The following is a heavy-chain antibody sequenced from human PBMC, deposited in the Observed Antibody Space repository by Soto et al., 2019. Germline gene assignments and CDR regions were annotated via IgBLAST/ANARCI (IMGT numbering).Heavy chain of an antibody. D-gene: IGHD1-26*01. CDR2: IYYSGTT. V-gene: IGHV4-59*01. Sequence: PSETLSLTCTFSSGSIVTYFWSWIRQPPGKGLEWIGYIYYSGTTNYNPSLKSRVTIFLDTSKNQFSLRLSSVTAADTAVYYCARGRGGTYDAFDIWGQGTLVTVS. J-gene: IGHJ3*02. CDR1: SGSIVTYF. CDR3: ARGRGGTYDAFDI.